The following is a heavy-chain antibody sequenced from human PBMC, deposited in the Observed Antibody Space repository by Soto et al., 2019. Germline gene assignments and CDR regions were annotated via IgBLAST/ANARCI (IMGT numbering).Heavy chain of an antibody. D-gene: IGHD5-12*01. CDR2: ISSSGGST. CDR3: AKEAGRDGYNVDY. J-gene: IGHJ4*02. V-gene: IGHV3-23*01. Sequence: GGSLRLSCAASGFTFSNYGMSWVRQAPGKGLEWVSSISSSGGSTYYADSVKGRFTISRDNSKNTLYLQMNSLRAEDTAVYYCAKEAGRDGYNVDYWGQGTLVTVSS. CDR1: GFTFSNYG.